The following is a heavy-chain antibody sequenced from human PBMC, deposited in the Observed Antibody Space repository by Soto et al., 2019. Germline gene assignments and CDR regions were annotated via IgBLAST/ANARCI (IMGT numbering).Heavy chain of an antibody. CDR3: ARVGRDYDSSGYSRFDP. V-gene: IGHV3-11*01. Sequence: RRLSCAASGFTFSDYYMSWIRQAPGKGLEWVSYISSSGSTIYYADSVKGRFTISRDNAKNSLYLQMNSLRAEDTAVYYCARVGRDYDSSGYSRFDPWGQGTLVTVSS. CDR1: GFTFSDYY. D-gene: IGHD3-22*01. CDR2: ISSSGSTI. J-gene: IGHJ5*02.